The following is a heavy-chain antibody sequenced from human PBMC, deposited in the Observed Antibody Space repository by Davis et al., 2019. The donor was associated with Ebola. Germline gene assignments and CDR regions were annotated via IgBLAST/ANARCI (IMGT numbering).Heavy chain of an antibody. J-gene: IGHJ4*02. CDR2: VFYSGST. CDR3: VSGWFLDY. CDR1: GGSISNYY. Sequence: SETLSLTCTVSGGSISNYYWSWMRQPPGKGLGWIAYVFYSGSTNYNPSLKSRVTMSIDTPKNQFSLKVTSLTAADTAVYYCVSGWFLDYWGQGTLVTVSS. D-gene: IGHD6-19*01. V-gene: IGHV4-59*01.